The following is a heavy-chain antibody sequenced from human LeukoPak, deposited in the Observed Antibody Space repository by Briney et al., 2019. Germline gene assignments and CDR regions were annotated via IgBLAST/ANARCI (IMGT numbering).Heavy chain of an antibody. CDR2: IYYSRST. CDR3: AREIGNYDILTGYYPGYYYYMDV. Sequence: PSETLSLTCTVSGVSISSSNSYWSWIRQPPGKGLEWIGYIYYSRSTNYNPSLKSRVTISVDTSKNQFSLKLSSVTAADTAVYYCAREIGNYDILTGYYPGYYYYMDVWGKGTTVTVSS. J-gene: IGHJ6*03. V-gene: IGHV4-61*01. D-gene: IGHD3-9*01. CDR1: GVSISSSNSY.